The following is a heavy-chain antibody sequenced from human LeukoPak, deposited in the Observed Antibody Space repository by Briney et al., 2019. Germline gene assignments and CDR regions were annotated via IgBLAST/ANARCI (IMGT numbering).Heavy chain of an antibody. CDR1: GDSLSSSY. D-gene: IGHD3-10*01. J-gene: IGHJ5*02. V-gene: IGHV4-59*13. CDR3: ARALVRGVVGPHFDP. Sequence: PSETLSLTCTVSGDSLSSSYWSWIRQSPVKGLEWIGYLHHNGGTNDNPAFKGRATISVDTSQNKFFLRMKDVTAADTAVYYCARALVRGVVGPHFDPWGQGILVTVSS. CDR2: LHHNGGT.